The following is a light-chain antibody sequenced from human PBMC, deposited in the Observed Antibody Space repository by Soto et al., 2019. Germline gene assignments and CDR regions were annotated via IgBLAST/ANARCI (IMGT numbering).Light chain of an antibody. J-gene: IGKJ5*01. CDR1: QGISRY. CDR2: AAS. V-gene: IGKV1-8*01. Sequence: AIRLTPSPSSLSASTGGRGTITCRASQGISRYLAWYKQKPGKAPKILSYAASTLQSGVPSRFRGSGSGTDFTLTISCLKPEDFATYYCQQHYSYLITFGQGTRLEIK. CDR3: QQHYSYLIT.